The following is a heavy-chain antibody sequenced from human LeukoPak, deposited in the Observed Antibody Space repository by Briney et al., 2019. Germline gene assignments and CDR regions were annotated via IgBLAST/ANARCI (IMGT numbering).Heavy chain of an antibody. D-gene: IGHD3-10*02. CDR3: GRNKITMYTMRYLDP. CDR1: GYTFTTYG. Sequence: ASVKVSCKASGYTFTTYGISWVRQAPGQGLEWMGWISGYNGDTNYAQNFRGRVTIPTETSTSTAYLERGRLRFHETPVYYWGRNKITMYTMRYLDPWGQGTRVTVSS. J-gene: IGHJ5*02. CDR2: ISGYNGDT. V-gene: IGHV1-18*01.